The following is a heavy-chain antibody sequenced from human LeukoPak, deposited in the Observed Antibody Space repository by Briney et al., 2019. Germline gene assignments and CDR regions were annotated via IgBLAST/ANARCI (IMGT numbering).Heavy chain of an antibody. CDR1: GFTFTSST. CDR3: AAVRSSYYYYGMDV. V-gene: IGHV1-58*02. Sequence: TSVKVSCKASGFTFTSSTMQWVRQARGQRLEWIGWIVVGSGNTHYAQKFQERVTITRDMSTSTAYMELSSLRSEDTAVYYCAAVRSSYYYYGMDVWGQGTTVTVPS. D-gene: IGHD6-6*01. CDR2: IVVGSGNT. J-gene: IGHJ6*02.